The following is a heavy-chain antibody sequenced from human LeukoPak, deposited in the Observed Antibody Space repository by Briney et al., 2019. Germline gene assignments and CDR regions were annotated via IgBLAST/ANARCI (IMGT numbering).Heavy chain of an antibody. V-gene: IGHV3-7*01. D-gene: IGHD3-3*01. J-gene: IGHJ4*02. Sequence: GGSLRLSCAASGFTFSSYWMSWVRQAPGKGLEWVANIKQDGSEKYYVDSVKGRFTISRDNAKNSLYLQMNSLRAEDTAVYYCARGADRDYDFWSGYYDYWGQGTLVTVSS. CDR2: IKQDGSEK. CDR1: GFTFSSYW. CDR3: ARGADRDYDFWSGYYDY.